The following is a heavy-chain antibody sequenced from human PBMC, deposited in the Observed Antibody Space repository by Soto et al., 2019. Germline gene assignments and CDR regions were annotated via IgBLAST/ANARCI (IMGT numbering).Heavy chain of an antibody. Sequence: QVQLQQWGAGLLKPSETLSLTCVVYGGSFSLYYWSWLRQPPGKGLEWIGEINDMGSTNYNPSLKRRVTISIDTSKNQFYLKLRSVTAADTAVYFCARGFSHWGQGTLVTVSS. J-gene: IGHJ4*02. CDR1: GGSFSLYY. CDR3: ARGFSH. CDR2: INDMGST. V-gene: IGHV4-34*01.